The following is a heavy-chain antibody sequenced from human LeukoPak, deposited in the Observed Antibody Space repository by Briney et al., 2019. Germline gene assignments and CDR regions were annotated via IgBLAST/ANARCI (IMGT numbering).Heavy chain of an antibody. CDR1: GGSISSGDYY. CDR3: ARCVAAPQVNWFDP. J-gene: IGHJ5*02. V-gene: IGHV4-30-4*01. D-gene: IGHD2-15*01. Sequence: SVTLSLTCTVSGGSISSGDYYWSWIRQPPGKGLEWIGYIYYSGSTYYNPSLKSRVTISVDTSKNQFSLKLSSVTAADTAVYYCARCVAAPQVNWFDPWGQGTLVTVSS. CDR2: IYYSGST.